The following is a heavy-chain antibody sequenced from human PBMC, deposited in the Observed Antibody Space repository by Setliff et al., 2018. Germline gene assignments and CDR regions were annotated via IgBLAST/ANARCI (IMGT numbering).Heavy chain of an antibody. J-gene: IGHJ5*02. Sequence: SETLSLTCTVSGGSISSSSYYWSWIRQPPGKGLEWIGEINHSGSTNYNPSLKSRVTISVDTSKNQFSLKLSSVTAADTAVYYCARSRPTMVRGVIITGPWGQGTLVTVSS. CDR2: INHSGST. V-gene: IGHV4-39*07. D-gene: IGHD3-10*01. CDR1: GGSISSSSYY. CDR3: ARSRPTMVRGVIITGP.